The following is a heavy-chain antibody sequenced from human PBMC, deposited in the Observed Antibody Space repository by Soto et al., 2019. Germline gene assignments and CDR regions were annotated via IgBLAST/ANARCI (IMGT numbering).Heavy chain of an antibody. CDR3: ARMLAYCGGDCYSGVDY. D-gene: IGHD2-21*02. CDR1: GGSISSGDYY. Sequence: QVQLQESGPGLVKPSQTLSLTCTVSGGSISSGDYYWSWIRQPPGKGLEWIGYIYYSGSTYYNPSLKSRVTISVDTSKIQFSLKLSSVTAADTAVYYCARMLAYCGGDCYSGVDYWGQGTLVTVSS. J-gene: IGHJ4*02. V-gene: IGHV4-30-4*01. CDR2: IYYSGST.